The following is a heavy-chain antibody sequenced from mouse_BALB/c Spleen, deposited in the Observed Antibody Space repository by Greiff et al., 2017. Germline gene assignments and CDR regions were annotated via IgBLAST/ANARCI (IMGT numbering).Heavy chain of an antibody. CDR3: ARVRREGYAMDY. V-gene: IGHV5-6*02. CDR2: ISSGGSYT. D-gene: IGHD2-14*01. CDR1: GFTFSSYG. J-gene: IGHJ4*01. Sequence: DVMLVESGGDLVKPGGSLKLSCAASGFTFSSYGMSWVRQTPDKRLEWVATISSGGSYTYYPDSVKGRFTISRDNAKNTLYLQMSSLKSEDTAMYYCARVRREGYAMDYWGQGTSVTVSS.